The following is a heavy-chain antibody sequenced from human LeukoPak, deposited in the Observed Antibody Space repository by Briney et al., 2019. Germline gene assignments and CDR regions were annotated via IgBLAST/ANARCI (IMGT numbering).Heavy chain of an antibody. D-gene: IGHD5-18*01. V-gene: IGHV3-21*01. CDR3: ARERSAMVTGFDY. Sequence: GGSLRLSCAASGFTFSSYSMNWVRQAPGKGLEWVSSISSSSSYIYYADSVKGRFTISRDDAKNSLYLQMNSLRAEDTAVNYCARERSAMVTGFDYWGQGTLVTVSS. CDR1: GFTFSSYS. J-gene: IGHJ4*02. CDR2: ISSSSSYI.